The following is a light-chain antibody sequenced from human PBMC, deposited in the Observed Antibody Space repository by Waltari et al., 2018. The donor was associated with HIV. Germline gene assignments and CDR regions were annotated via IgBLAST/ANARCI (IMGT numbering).Light chain of an antibody. V-gene: IGKV1-39*01. CDR3: QETYSNKFT. J-gene: IGKJ3*01. CDR1: QNIRSY. Sequence: EIQMTPSPSSLSASVGDRVPIPCQASQNIRSYLNWYHQKPGNAPNLLIYGSSTLQSGVPSRFSGSGSGTDFTLTISSLQPEDFANYYCQETYSNKFTFGPGTKVDVK. CDR2: GSS.